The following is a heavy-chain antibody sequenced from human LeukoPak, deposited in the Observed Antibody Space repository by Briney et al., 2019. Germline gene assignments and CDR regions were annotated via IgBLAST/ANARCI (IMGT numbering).Heavy chain of an antibody. CDR1: GGSISSYY. D-gene: IGHD5-24*01. Sequence: PSETLSLTCTVSGGSISSYYWSWIRQPPGKGLEWIGYIYYSGSTNYNPSLKSRVTISVDTSKNQFSLKPSSVTAADTAVYYCARATRGYNYWIDYWGQGTLVTVSS. J-gene: IGHJ4*02. V-gene: IGHV4-59*12. CDR2: IYYSGST. CDR3: ARATRGYNYWIDY.